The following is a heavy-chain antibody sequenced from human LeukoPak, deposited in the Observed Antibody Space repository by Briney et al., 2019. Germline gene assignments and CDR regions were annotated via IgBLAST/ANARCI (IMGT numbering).Heavy chain of an antibody. CDR1: GFTFSSHS. CDR3: ARDLVVVTGIPGYYYGMDV. CDR2: ITSSSSYI. Sequence: GGSLRLSCAASGFTFSSHSMNWVRQAPGKGLEWVSSITSSSSYIFYADSVEGRFTISRDNAKNSLYLQMNSLRAEDTAVYYCARDLVVVTGIPGYYYGMDVWGQGTTVTVSS. J-gene: IGHJ6*02. D-gene: IGHD2-21*02. V-gene: IGHV3-21*01.